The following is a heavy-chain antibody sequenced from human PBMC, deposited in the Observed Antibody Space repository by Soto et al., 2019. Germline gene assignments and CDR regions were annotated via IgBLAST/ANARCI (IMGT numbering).Heavy chain of an antibody. CDR3: ARHFSVDYFDY. J-gene: IGHJ4*02. Sequence: QLQLQESGPGLVQPSETLSLTCTVSGDSITSNSYFWAWIRQPPGKGLAWIGSSYYCVTTYYNPSLKRRVPISVDRSKNQFSMKLSSVTAAYTAVYYCARHFSVDYFDYWGQGALVTVSS. V-gene: IGHV4-39*01. CDR1: GDSITSNSYF. CDR2: SYYCVTT.